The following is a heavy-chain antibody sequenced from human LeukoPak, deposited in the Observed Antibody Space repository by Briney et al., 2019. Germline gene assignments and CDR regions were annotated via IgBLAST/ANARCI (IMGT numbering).Heavy chain of an antibody. CDR3: AKGGRRHYGDYVAF. CDR2: ISASGDNT. Sequence: GSLRLSCDASGFTVNSYAMNWVRQAPGKGLEWVSVISASGDNTYYADSVKGRFTISRDDSKNTVYLQMSSLRADDTAVYHCAKGGRRHYGDYVAFWGQGTLVTVSS. D-gene: IGHD4-17*01. V-gene: IGHV3-23*01. J-gene: IGHJ4*02. CDR1: GFTVNSYA.